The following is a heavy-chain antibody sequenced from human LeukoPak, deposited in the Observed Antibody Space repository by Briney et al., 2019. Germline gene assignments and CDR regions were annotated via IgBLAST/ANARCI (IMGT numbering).Heavy chain of an antibody. CDR1: GYTFTNYD. Sequence: ASVKVSCKTSGYTFTNYDINWVRQATGQGLEWMGWMNPKSGNTGSAQRFQGRVTLTRDTSISTAYMELRSLRSDDTAVYYCARDGSYYYDSSGCDYWGQGTLVTVPS. D-gene: IGHD3-22*01. J-gene: IGHJ4*02. CDR2: MNPKSGNT. CDR3: ARDGSYYYDSSGCDY. V-gene: IGHV1-8*01.